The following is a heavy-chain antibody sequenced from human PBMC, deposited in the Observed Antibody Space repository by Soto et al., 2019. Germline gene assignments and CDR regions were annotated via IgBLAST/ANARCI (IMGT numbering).Heavy chain of an antibody. V-gene: IGHV3-33*01. CDR2: IWYDGSNK. CDR3: ARDGYCSGGSCYSVPVFDY. J-gene: IGHJ4*02. D-gene: IGHD2-15*01. Sequence: VAVIWYDGSNKYYADSVKGRFTISRDNSKNMLYLQMNSLRAEDTAVYYCARDGYCSGGSCYSVPVFDYWGQGTLVTVSS.